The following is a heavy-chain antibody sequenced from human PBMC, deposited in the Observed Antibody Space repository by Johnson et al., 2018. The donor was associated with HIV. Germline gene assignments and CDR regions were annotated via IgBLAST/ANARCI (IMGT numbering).Heavy chain of an antibody. CDR1: EFTVSSNY. Sequence: VQLVESGGGLIQPGGSLRLSCAASEFTVSSNYMSWVRQAPGKGLEWVSGISWNSGSIGYADSVKGRFTISRDNAKNSLYLQMNSLRAEDTALYYCARKGPTSGRADAFDLGGQGTMVTVSS. J-gene: IGHJ3*01. CDR3: ARKGPTSGRADAFDL. CDR2: ISWNSGSI. V-gene: IGHV3-9*01.